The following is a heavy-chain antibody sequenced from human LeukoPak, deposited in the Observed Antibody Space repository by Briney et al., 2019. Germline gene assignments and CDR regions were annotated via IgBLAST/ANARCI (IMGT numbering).Heavy chain of an antibody. CDR3: AATLRLLSGYYYYGMDV. V-gene: IGHV1-58*02. J-gene: IGHJ6*02. D-gene: IGHD3-22*01. CDR1: GFTFSSSA. CDR2: IVVGSGHT. Sequence: SVKVSCKASGFTFSSSAMQWVRQARGHRLGWMGWIVVGSGHTNYAQEVQERVTITRDMSTSTAYMELSSLRSEDTAVYYCAATLRLLSGYYYYGMDVCGQGTTVTVSS.